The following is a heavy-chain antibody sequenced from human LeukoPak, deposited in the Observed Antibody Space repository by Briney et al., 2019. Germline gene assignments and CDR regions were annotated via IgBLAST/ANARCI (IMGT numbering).Heavy chain of an antibody. J-gene: IGHJ3*02. V-gene: IGHV3-30-3*01. CDR1: GFTFSSYA. CDR2: ISYDGSNK. Sequence: GGSLRLSCAASGFTFSSYAMHWVRQAPGNGLEWVAVISYDGSNKYYADSVKGRFTISRDNSKNTLYLQMNSLRAEDTAVYYCARGGDHDAFDIWGQGTVVTVSS. CDR3: ARGGDHDAFDI. D-gene: IGHD2-21*02.